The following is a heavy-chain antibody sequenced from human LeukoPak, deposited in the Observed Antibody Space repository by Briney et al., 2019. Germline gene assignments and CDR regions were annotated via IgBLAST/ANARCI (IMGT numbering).Heavy chain of an antibody. J-gene: IGHJ6*03. CDR1: GFTFSSYW. CDR2: INSDGSST. CDR3: ARDPVLGHYGSGSHQSYYYYYYYMDV. D-gene: IGHD3-10*01. V-gene: IGHV3-74*01. Sequence: SGGSLRLSCAASGFTFSSYWMHWVRQAPGKGLVWVSRINSDGSSTSYADSVKGRFTISRDNAKNTLYLQMYSLRAEDTAVYYCARDPVLGHYGSGSHQSYYYYYYYMDVWGKGTTVTISS.